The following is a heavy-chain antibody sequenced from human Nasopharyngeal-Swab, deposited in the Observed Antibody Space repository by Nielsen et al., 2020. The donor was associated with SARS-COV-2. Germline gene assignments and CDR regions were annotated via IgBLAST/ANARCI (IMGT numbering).Heavy chain of an antibody. Sequence: GGSLRLSCKGSGSSFTSYWIGWVRQMPGKGLEWMGILYPGDSDTRYNPSFQGQVTISADKSISTAYLQWSSLKAADTAMYYCARRVPLLGGFDYWGQGTLVTVSS. V-gene: IGHV5-51*01. J-gene: IGHJ4*02. CDR1: GSSFTSYW. CDR2: LYPGDSDT. CDR3: ARRVPLLGGFDY. D-gene: IGHD2-21*01.